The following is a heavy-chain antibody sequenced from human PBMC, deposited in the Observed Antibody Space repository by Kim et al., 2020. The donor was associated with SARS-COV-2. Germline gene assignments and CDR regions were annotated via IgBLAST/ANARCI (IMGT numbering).Heavy chain of an antibody. CDR3: ARDFYQVGATPFDY. CDR2: IKQDGSEK. J-gene: IGHJ4*02. Sequence: GGSLRLSCAASGFTFSSYWMSWVRQAPGKGLEWVANIKQDGSEKYYVDSVKGRFTISRDNAKNSLYLQMNSLRAEDTAVYYCARDFYQVGATPFDYWGQGTLVTVSS. CDR1: GFTFSSYW. V-gene: IGHV3-7*01. D-gene: IGHD1-26*01.